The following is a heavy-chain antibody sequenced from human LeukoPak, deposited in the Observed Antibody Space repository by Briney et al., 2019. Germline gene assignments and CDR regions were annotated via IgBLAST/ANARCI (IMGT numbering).Heavy chain of an antibody. CDR1: GFTFSSYE. CDR3: ARDLRIVSGSYLDY. Sequence: GGSLRLSCAASGFTFSSYEMNWVRQAPGKGLERVSYISSSGSTIYYADSVKGRFISSRDNTKNSLYLQMNSLRAEDTAIYYCARDLRIVSGSYLDYWGQGTLVTVSS. CDR2: ISSSGSTI. D-gene: IGHD1-26*01. J-gene: IGHJ4*02. V-gene: IGHV3-48*03.